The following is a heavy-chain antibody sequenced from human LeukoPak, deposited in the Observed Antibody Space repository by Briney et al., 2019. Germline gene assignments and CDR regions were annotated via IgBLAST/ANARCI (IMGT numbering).Heavy chain of an antibody. CDR3: AHGSSGYFADL. J-gene: IGHJ5*02. Sequence: GGSLRLSCAASGFIFNNYGLIWVRQAPGKGLEWVSAISNDGGGTNYADFVRGRFTISRDNSKNTLFLQMNSLRAEDTALYYCAHGSSGYFADLWGQGTLVTVSS. CDR2: ISNDGGGT. D-gene: IGHD3-22*01. V-gene: IGHV3-23*01. CDR1: GFIFNNYG.